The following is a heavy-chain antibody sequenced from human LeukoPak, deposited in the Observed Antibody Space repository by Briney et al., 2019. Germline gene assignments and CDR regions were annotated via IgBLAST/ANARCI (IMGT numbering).Heavy chain of an antibody. CDR1: GYDFTAYY. CDR2: INHNSGGT. J-gene: IGHJ5*02. Sequence: ASVKVSCKASGYDFTAYYIHWVRQAPGQGLEWMGWINHNSGGTKYAQKFQGRVTMTRDTSISTAYMELSGLMSDDAAVYYCARDRGNYHGSGSYYTPWGQGTLVTVSS. CDR3: ARDRGNYHGSGSYYTP. D-gene: IGHD3-10*01. V-gene: IGHV1-2*02.